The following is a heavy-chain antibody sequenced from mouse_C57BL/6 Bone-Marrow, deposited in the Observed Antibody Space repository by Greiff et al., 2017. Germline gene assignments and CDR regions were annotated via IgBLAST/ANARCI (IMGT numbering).Heavy chain of an antibody. J-gene: IGHJ1*03. D-gene: IGHD2-12*01. CDR2: SCHKANDYTT. V-gene: IGHV7-1*01. CDR1: GYTFSDFY. CDR3: ASYDCYFLRV. Sequence: EVQLPQSGGGLVQSGRSLRLSCATSGYTFSDFYMEWVRQAPGKGLEWIAASCHKANDYTTEYSESVEGRFIVSRNTSHSIHYLQMNPLRAEATAFFYCASYDCYFLRVWGTGTTLTVSS.